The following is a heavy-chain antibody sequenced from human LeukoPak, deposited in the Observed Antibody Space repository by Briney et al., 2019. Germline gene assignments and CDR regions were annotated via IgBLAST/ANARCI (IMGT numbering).Heavy chain of an antibody. D-gene: IGHD1-26*01. CDR2: INHSGST. CDR1: GGSFSGYY. J-gene: IGHJ4*02. V-gene: IGHV4-34*01. Sequence: SETLSLTCAVYGGSFSGYYWSWIRPPPGKGLEWIGEINHSGSTNYNPSLKSRVTISVDTSKNQFSLKLSSVTAADTAVYYCARDGIVGATKLDYWGQGTLVTVSS. CDR3: ARDGIVGATKLDY.